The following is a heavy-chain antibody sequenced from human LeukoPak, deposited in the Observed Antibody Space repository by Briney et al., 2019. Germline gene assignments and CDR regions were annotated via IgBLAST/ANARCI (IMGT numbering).Heavy chain of an antibody. Sequence: PGGSLRLSCAASGFTFSSYDMSWVRQAPGKGLEWVSAIGGSGVITYYADSVKGRFTISRDNSKNTLFLQVNSLRAEDTAVYYCVKAGPFYFDSWGLGTLVTVSS. CDR2: IGGSGVIT. CDR3: VKAGPFYFDS. J-gene: IGHJ4*02. V-gene: IGHV3-23*01. CDR1: GFTFSSYD.